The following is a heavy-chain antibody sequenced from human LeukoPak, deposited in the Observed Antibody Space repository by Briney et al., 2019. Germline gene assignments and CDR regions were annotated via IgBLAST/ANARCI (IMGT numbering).Heavy chain of an antibody. CDR1: GGSISSSSYY. CDR3: ARWVIAARPAAAVNWFDP. V-gene: IGHV4-61*01. J-gene: IGHJ5*02. Sequence: SETLSLTCTVSGGSISSSSYYWSWIRQPPGKGLEWIGYIYYSGSTNYNPSLKSRVTISVDTSKNQFSLKLSSVTAADTAVYYCARWVIAARPAAAVNWFDPWGQGTLVTVSS. D-gene: IGHD6-6*01. CDR2: IYYSGST.